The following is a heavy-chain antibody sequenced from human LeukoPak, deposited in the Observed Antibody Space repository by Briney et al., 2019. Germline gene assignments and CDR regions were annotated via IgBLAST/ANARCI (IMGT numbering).Heavy chain of an antibody. CDR3: ARDLRTYYSSSSDFQH. J-gene: IGHJ1*01. CDR2: ISSSSSYI. Sequence: GGSLRLSCAASGFTFSSYSMNWVRQAPGKGLEWVSSISSSSSYIYYADSVKGRFTISRDNAKNSLYLQMNSLRAEDTAVYYCARDLRTYYSSSSDFQHWGQGTLVTVSS. CDR1: GFTFSSYS. V-gene: IGHV3-21*01. D-gene: IGHD6-6*01.